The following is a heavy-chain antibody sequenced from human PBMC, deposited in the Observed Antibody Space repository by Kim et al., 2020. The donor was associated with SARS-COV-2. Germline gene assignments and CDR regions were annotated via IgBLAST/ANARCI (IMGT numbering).Heavy chain of an antibody. CDR3: ARVYVAAAGTKPYDY. Sequence: SLRGRFTISRDNAMNTLYLQMNSLRAGDTAVYYCARVYVAAAGTKPYDYWGQGTLVTVSS. V-gene: IGHV3-74*01. D-gene: IGHD6-13*01. J-gene: IGHJ4*02.